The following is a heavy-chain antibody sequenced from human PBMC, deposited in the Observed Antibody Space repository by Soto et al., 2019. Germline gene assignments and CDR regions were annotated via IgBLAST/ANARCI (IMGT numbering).Heavy chain of an antibody. D-gene: IGHD5-12*01. Sequence: QVQLQESGPGLVKPSETLSLTCTVSGGSVSSLYWSWIRQPPGKRLEWIEYVYNSGSTNYNPSLKSRVTISVDTSKNQFSLKLTSVTAADTAVYFCARHSGHGVATVVFWGQGTLVTVSS. V-gene: IGHV4-59*08. CDR3: ARHSGHGVATVVF. CDR2: VYNSGST. J-gene: IGHJ4*02. CDR1: GGSVSSLY.